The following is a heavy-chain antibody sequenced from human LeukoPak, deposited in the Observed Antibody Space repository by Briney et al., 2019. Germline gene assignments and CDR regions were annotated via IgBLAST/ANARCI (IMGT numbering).Heavy chain of an antibody. CDR1: EYTFTSYD. V-gene: IGHV1-8*01. D-gene: IGHD5-12*01. CDR2: MNPNSGNT. CDR3: ARGRHPGPTWISEY. Sequence: ASVKVSCTAFEYTFTSYDINWVRQAPGQGLEWMGWMNPNSGNTGYAQKFQGRVTMTRNTSISTAYMELSSLTSEDTAVYYCARGRHPGPTWISEYWGQGTLVTVSS. J-gene: IGHJ4*02.